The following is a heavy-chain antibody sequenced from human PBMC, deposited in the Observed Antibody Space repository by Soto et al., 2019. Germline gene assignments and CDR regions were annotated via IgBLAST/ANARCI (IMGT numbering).Heavy chain of an antibody. D-gene: IGHD4-17*01. Sequence: SVKVSCKASGGTFSSYAISWVRQAPGQGLEWMGGIIPIFGTANYAQKFQGRVTITADESTSTAYMELSSLRSEDTAVYYCARSYGDPYYYYGMDVWGQGTTVTVSS. CDR3: ARSYGDPYYYYGMDV. V-gene: IGHV1-69*13. CDR2: IIPIFGTA. J-gene: IGHJ6*02. CDR1: GGTFSSYA.